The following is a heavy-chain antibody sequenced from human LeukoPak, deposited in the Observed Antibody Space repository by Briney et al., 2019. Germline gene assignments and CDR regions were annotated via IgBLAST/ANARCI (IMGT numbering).Heavy chain of an antibody. J-gene: IGHJ6*03. Sequence: SETLSLTCTVSGGSISSYYWSWIRQPAGKGLEWIGRIYTSGSTNYNPSLKSRVTMSVDTSKNQFSLKLSSVTAADTAVYYCARATRYSSSWGPRCMDVWGKGTTVTVSS. CDR3: ARATRYSSSWGPRCMDV. D-gene: IGHD6-13*01. CDR1: GGSISSYY. CDR2: IYTSGST. V-gene: IGHV4-4*07.